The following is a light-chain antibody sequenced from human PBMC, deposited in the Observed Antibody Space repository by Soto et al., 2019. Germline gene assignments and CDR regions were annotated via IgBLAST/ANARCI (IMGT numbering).Light chain of an antibody. CDR2: SSS. CDR1: QSVSTSY. V-gene: IGKV3-20*01. Sequence: EIVLTQSPGTLSLSPGERATLSCRASQSVSTSYLAWYQQKPGQAPRLLIVSSSRRPTDVPARFSGSGSGTDFTLTISSLQSEDSAFYYCQQYNNLPPTFGQGTKVEVK. J-gene: IGKJ1*01. CDR3: QQYNNLPPT.